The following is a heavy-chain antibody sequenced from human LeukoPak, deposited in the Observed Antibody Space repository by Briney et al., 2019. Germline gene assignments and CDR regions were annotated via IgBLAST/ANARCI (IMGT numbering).Heavy chain of an antibody. D-gene: IGHD6-19*01. V-gene: IGHV3-30*18. CDR2: ISYDASEI. CDR1: GFSFSGSG. CDR3: AKTGGEQWLAMSLDY. Sequence: GGSLRLSCVASGFSFSGSGMHWVRQSPGMRLEWVALISYDASEIFYPDSVKGRFTISRDNSKNTLYLQMNSLRAEDTAVYYCAKTGGEQWLAMSLDYWGQGTLVTVSS. J-gene: IGHJ4*02.